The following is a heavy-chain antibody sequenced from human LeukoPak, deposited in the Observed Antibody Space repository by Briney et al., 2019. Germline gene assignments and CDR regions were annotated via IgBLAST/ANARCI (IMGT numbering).Heavy chain of an antibody. CDR1: GFTYSDYY. CDR3: ATQPSNYDILTGYYSDNFDY. J-gene: IGHJ4*02. CDR2: ISSSGSTI. D-gene: IGHD3-9*01. Sequence: GGSLRLSCAPSGFTYSDYYMICIRQSPGKGLEWVSYISSSGSTIYYAASVKGRFTTSRDNAKNSLYLQMNSLRAEDTAVYYCATQPSNYDILTGYYSDNFDYWGQGTLVTVSS. V-gene: IGHV3-11*01.